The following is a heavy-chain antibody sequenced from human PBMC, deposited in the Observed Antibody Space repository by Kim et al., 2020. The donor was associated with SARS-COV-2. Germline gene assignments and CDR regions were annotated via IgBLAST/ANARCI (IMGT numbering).Heavy chain of an antibody. CDR2: IDCGNGNT. D-gene: IGHD3-16*01. Sequence: ASVKVSCKTSGHSFTSDSIHWVRQARGQGLEWMGGIDCGNGNTIYSQKFQGRVTFTTDTSASTAYMELSFLRSEDSAVYYCLGGRDFHYWGYGTMVTVS. CDR1: GHSFTSDS. J-gene: IGHJ1*01. CDR3: LGGRDFHY. V-gene: IGHV1-3*01.